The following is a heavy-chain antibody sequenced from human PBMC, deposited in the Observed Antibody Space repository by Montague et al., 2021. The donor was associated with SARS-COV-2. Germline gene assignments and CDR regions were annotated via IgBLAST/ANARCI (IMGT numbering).Heavy chain of an antibody. CDR1: GGSISSSSYY. CDR3: ARFPTSYYYDSKAAPATPDAFDI. Sequence: SETLSLTCTVSGGSISSSSYYWGWIRQPPGKGLEWIGSIYYSGSTYYNPSLKSRVTISVDTSKNQFSLKLSSATAADTAVYYCARFPTSYYYDSKAAPATPDAFDIWGQGTMATVSS. J-gene: IGHJ3*02. D-gene: IGHD3-22*01. CDR2: IYYSGST. V-gene: IGHV4-39*01.